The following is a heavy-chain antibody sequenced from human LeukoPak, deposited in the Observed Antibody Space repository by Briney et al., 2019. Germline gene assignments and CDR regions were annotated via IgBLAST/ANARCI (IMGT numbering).Heavy chain of an antibody. D-gene: IGHD5-18*01. CDR3: ARLGRGRQLRSAFDI. CDR1: GGSISKTNW. Sequence: PSGTLSLTCAVSGGSISKTNWWSWVRQSPGTGLEWIGEIWHSGYTNYNPSLKSRVTISVDTSKNQFSLKLSSVTAADTAVYYCARLGRGRQLRSAFDIWGQGTMVTVSS. CDR2: IWHSGYT. V-gene: IGHV4-4*02. J-gene: IGHJ3*02.